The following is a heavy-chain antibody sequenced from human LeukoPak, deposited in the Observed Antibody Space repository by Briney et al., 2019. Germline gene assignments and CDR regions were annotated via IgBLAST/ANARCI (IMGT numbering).Heavy chain of an antibody. D-gene: IGHD3-22*01. Sequence: PGGSLRLSCAASGFTFSSYEMNWVRQAPGKGLEWVSYISSSGSTIYYADSVKGRFTISRDNSKNTLYLQMNSLRAEDTAVYYCAKDWYDSSGSQGIIDYWGQGTLVTVSS. CDR2: ISSSGSTI. V-gene: IGHV3-48*03. CDR3: AKDWYDSSGSQGIIDY. CDR1: GFTFSSYE. J-gene: IGHJ4*02.